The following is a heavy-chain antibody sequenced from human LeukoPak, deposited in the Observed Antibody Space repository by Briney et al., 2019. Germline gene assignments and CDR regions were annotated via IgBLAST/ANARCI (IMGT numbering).Heavy chain of an antibody. D-gene: IGHD3-9*01. V-gene: IGHV3-74*01. Sequence: GGSLRLSCAASGFTFSNSAMSWVRQAPGKGLVWVSLINSDGSSTSYADSVKGRITISRDNAKNTLYLQMNSLRAEDTAVYYCATLRYFDWSDYWGQGTLVTVSS. CDR1: GFTFSNSA. CDR3: ATLRYFDWSDY. J-gene: IGHJ4*02. CDR2: INSDGSST.